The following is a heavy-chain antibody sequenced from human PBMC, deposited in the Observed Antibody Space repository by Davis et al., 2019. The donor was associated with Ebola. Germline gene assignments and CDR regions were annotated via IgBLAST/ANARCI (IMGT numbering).Heavy chain of an antibody. CDR1: GFTFDNAW. Sequence: GGSLRLSCVASGFTFDNAWMTWVRQAPGKGLEWVGRIRSKTDGGTTHYAAPVKGRFTISRDDSKNTLSLQMNSLRVDDTAVYFCARDGPNYDVDYWGQGTLVTVSA. CDR3: ARDGPNYDVDY. J-gene: IGHJ4*02. CDR2: IRSKTDGGTT. D-gene: IGHD3-22*01. V-gene: IGHV3-15*01.